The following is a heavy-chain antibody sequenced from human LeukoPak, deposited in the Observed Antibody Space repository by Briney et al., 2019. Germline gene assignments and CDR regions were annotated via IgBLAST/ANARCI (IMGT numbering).Heavy chain of an antibody. Sequence: GGSLRLSCAASGFTFSSYAMSWVRQAPGKGLEWVSAISGSGGSTYYADSVKGRFTISRDNSKNTLYLQMNSLRAEDTAVYYCAKDLGYCSGGSRPRSWFDPWGQGTLVTVSS. CDR2: ISGSGGST. V-gene: IGHV3-23*01. J-gene: IGHJ5*02. CDR1: GFTFSSYA. CDR3: AKDLGYCSGGSRPRSWFDP. D-gene: IGHD2-15*01.